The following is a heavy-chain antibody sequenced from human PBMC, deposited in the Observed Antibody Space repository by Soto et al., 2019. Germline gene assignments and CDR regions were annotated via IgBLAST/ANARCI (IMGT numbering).Heavy chain of an antibody. D-gene: IGHD3-10*01. CDR1: GGSISSDY. J-gene: IGHJ6*02. Sequence: SETLSLTCTVSGGSISSDYWSWIRQPPGKGLEWIGYIYYSGSTNYNPSLKSRVTISVDTSKDQLSLKLSSVTAADTAVYYCARRTYYYGSRRLRHYHLYFWSQGTTVTVS. CDR3: ARRTYYYGSRRLRHYHLYF. V-gene: IGHV4-59*08. CDR2: IYYSGST.